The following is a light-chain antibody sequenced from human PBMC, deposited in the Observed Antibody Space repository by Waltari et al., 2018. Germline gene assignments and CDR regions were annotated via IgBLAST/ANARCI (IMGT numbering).Light chain of an antibody. Sequence: QSALTQPASVSGSPGQSITISCTGTSSDVGGYNYVPWYHQHPGKAPKLMIYDVSNRPSGVSNRFSGSKSGNTASLTISGLQAEDEADYYCSSYTSSSTLLVVFGGGTKLTVL. V-gene: IGLV2-14*01. CDR3: SSYTSSSTLLVV. CDR2: DVS. J-gene: IGLJ2*01. CDR1: SSDVGGYNY.